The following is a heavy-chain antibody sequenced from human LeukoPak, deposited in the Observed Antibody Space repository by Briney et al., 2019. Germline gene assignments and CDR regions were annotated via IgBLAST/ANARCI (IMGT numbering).Heavy chain of an antibody. Sequence: GSLRLSCAASGFTFSTYEMNWVRQAPGKGLEWVANTNQDGTEINYVDSVRGRVTISRDNAKDSLYLQMNSLRAEDTAMYYCARDLGYSTFDCWGQGTLVTVSS. J-gene: IGHJ4*02. CDR2: TNQDGTEI. V-gene: IGHV3-7*01. D-gene: IGHD6-13*01. CDR1: GFTFSTYE. CDR3: ARDLGYSTFDC.